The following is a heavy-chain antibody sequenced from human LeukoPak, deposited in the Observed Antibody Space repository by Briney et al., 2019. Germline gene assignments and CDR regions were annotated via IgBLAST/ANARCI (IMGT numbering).Heavy chain of an antibody. CDR2: IIGIGGST. CDR3: ANAAGRSPGY. CDR1: GFTFSSDA. D-gene: IGHD1-14*01. Sequence: GGSLRLSCAASGFTFSSDAMSCVRQAPGKVLEWVSAIIGIGGSTYYADSVKGRFTISRDNSQNTLYLPMTSLSAEDTAVYYCANAAGRSPGYWGQGTLVTVSS. V-gene: IGHV3-23*01. J-gene: IGHJ4*02.